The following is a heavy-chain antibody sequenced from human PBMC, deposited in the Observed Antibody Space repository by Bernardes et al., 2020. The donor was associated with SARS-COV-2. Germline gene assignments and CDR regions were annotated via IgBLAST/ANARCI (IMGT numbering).Heavy chain of an antibody. J-gene: IGHJ4*02. Sequence: SETLSLTCTVSGGSISSYYCNWIRQSPGKGLEWIGYIHSSGSTKYNPSLQSRVTITIDQSKNKFSLNLSSVTAADTALYYCAREVRSGDRYFDFCGQGTLVTVSA. V-gene: IGHV4-59*01. CDR1: GGSISSYY. CDR3: AREVRSGDRYFDF. CDR2: IHSSGST. D-gene: IGHD4-17*01.